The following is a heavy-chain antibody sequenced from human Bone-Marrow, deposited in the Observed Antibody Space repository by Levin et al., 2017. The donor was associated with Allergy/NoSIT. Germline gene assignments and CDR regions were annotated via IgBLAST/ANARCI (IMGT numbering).Heavy chain of an antibody. CDR1: GGSNSNYY. CDR3: TRGGNWGDP. J-gene: IGHJ5*02. CDR2: IFTTGST. Sequence: SETLSLTCLVSGGSNSNYYWSWIRQPAGKGLEWIGNIFTTGSTNYNPSLKNRVTMSMGPSKNQFSLHLTSVTAADTAVEYGTRGGNWGDPWGQGAPVTVSS. V-gene: IGHV4-4*07. D-gene: IGHD3-10*01.